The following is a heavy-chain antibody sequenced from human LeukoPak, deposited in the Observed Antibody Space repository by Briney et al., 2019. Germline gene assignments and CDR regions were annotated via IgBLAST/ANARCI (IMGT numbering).Heavy chain of an antibody. V-gene: IGHV4-4*07. CDR1: GGSISSYY. Sequence: SETLSLTCTVPGGSISSYYWSWIRQPAGKGLEWIGRIYTSGSTNYNPSLKSRVTMSVDTSKNQFSLKLSSVTAADTAVYDCAREEGAGRTWGIVVVPAAAYYFDYWGQGTLVTVSS. J-gene: IGHJ4*02. D-gene: IGHD2-2*01. CDR2: IYTSGST. CDR3: AREEGAGRTWGIVVVPAAAYYFDY.